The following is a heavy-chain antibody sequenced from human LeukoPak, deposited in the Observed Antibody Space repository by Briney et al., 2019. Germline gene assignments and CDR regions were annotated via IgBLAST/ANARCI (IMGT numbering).Heavy chain of an antibody. CDR2: IYHSGST. CDR1: GYSISSGYY. CDR3: ARDLTGGSSWYQYYFDY. D-gene: IGHD6-13*01. J-gene: IGHJ4*02. V-gene: IGHV4-38-2*02. Sequence: SETLSLTCTVSGYSISSGYYWGWIRQPPGKGLEWIGSIYHSGSTYYNPSLKSRVTISVDTSKNQFSLKLSSVTAPDTAVYYCARDLTGGSSWYQYYFDYWGQGTPVTVSS.